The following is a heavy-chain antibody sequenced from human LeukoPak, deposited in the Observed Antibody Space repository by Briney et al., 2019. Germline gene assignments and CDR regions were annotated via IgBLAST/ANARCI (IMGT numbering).Heavy chain of an antibody. CDR3: ARGMGRGGQWLPYGNWFDP. Sequence: SQTLSLTCTVSGGSISSGSYYWSWIRQPAGKGLEWIGRIYTSGSTNYNPSLKSRVTISVDTSKNQFSLKLSSVTAADTAEYYCARGMGRGGQWLPYGNWFDPWGQGTLVTVSS. CDR1: GGSISSGSYY. D-gene: IGHD6-19*01. J-gene: IGHJ5*02. V-gene: IGHV4-61*02. CDR2: IYTSGST.